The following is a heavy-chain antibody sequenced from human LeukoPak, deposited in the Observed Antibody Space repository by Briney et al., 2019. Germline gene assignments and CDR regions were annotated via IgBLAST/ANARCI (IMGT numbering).Heavy chain of an antibody. Sequence: GGSLRLSCAASGFTFSSHAMRWVRQAPGKGLQWVSAILGSGSSTYYADSVKGRFTISRDNSKNTLYLQMNSLRAEDTAVYYCAKAKYEYGDPVGWFDPWGQGTLVTVSS. CDR2: ILGSGSST. CDR1: GFTFSSHA. V-gene: IGHV3-23*01. CDR3: AKAKYEYGDPVGWFDP. J-gene: IGHJ5*02. D-gene: IGHD4-17*01.